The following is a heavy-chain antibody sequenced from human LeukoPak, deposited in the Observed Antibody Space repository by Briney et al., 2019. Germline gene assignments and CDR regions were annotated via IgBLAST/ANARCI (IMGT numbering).Heavy chain of an antibody. CDR3: ARRSEFGVLYYMNI. CDR2: ISGSSGTI. V-gene: IGHV3-48*01. J-gene: IGHJ6*03. D-gene: IGHD3-16*01. Sequence: PGGSLRLSCVASGFTFISYSMNWVRQAPGKGLEWVSYISGSSGTIYYADSVKGRFTISRDNAKNSLYLQMNSLRAEDTAVYYCARRSEFGVLYYMNIGGKGTTVTVSS. CDR1: GFTFISYS.